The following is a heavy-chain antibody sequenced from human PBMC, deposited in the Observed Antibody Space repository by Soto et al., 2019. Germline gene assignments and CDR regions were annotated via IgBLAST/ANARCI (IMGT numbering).Heavy chain of an antibody. Sequence: QVQLLESGPGLVKPSETLSLTCKVSGGYISTYYWSWIRQPAGKGLEWIGRIHASGNTDYNPSLKSRVTMSVDTSKNQFSLRLTSLTAADPAVYYCASTPGWYFDVWGQGTLVTVSS. CDR2: IHASGNT. CDR1: GGYISTYY. CDR3: ASTPGWYFDV. V-gene: IGHV4-4*07. D-gene: IGHD6-19*01. J-gene: IGHJ4*02.